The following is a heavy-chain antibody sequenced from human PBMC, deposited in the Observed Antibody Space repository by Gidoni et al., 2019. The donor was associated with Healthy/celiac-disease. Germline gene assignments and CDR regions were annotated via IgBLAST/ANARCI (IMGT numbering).Heavy chain of an antibody. D-gene: IGHD3-10*01. Sequence: EVQLVESGGGLVQPGGSLRLSCAASGFTFSSYWMSWVRQAPGKGLEWVANIKQDGSEKYYVDSVKGRFTISRDNAKNSLYLQMNSLRAEDTAVYYCARDPGKWFGEPDYWGQGTLVTVSS. V-gene: IGHV3-7*01. CDR1: GFTFSSYW. CDR3: ARDPGKWFGEPDY. CDR2: IKQDGSEK. J-gene: IGHJ4*02.